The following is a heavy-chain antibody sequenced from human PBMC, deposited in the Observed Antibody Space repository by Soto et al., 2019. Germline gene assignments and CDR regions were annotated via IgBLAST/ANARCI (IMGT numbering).Heavy chain of an antibody. Sequence: GGSLRLSCTASGFTFSSYTMGWVRQAPGKGLEWVSTMSSGSTSIFYAGSVEGRFSISRDNAKNSLYLQMNSLGGDDTAVYFCARVSYSFDSTGYHYYFDSWGQGTLVTVSS. V-gene: IGHV3-21*01. CDR3: ARVSYSFDSTGYHYYFDS. CDR1: GFTFSSYT. D-gene: IGHD3-22*01. CDR2: MSSGSTSI. J-gene: IGHJ4*02.